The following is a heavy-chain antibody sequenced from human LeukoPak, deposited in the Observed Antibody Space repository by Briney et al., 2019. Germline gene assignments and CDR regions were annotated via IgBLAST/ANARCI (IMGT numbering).Heavy chain of an antibody. V-gene: IGHV3-43*02. CDR1: GFIFVNYA. J-gene: IGHJ4*02. CDR2: ISGDGGST. CDR3: ARESETSGWYDY. Sequence: PGGSLRLSCAAPGFIFVNYAIHWVRQAPGKGLEWVSLISGDGGSTFYADSVRGRFTISRDNTRKSLSLQMSSLRSEDTALYYCARESETSGWYDYWGQGTLVTVSS. D-gene: IGHD6-19*01.